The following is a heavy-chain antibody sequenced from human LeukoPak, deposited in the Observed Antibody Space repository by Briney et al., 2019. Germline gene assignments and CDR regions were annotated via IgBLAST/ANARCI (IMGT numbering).Heavy chain of an antibody. Sequence: ASVKVSCKASGYTFTGYYMHWVRQAPGQGLEWMGWINPNSGGTNYAQKFQGRVTMTRDTSISTAYMELSRLRSDDTAVYYCAREGWFGESTLYNWFDPWGQGTLVIVSS. D-gene: IGHD3-10*01. J-gene: IGHJ5*02. CDR1: GYTFTGYY. V-gene: IGHV1-2*02. CDR3: AREGWFGESTLYNWFDP. CDR2: INPNSGGT.